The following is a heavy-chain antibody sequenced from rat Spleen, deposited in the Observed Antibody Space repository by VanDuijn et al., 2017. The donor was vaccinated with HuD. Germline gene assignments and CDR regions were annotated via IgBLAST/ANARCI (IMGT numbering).Heavy chain of an antibody. V-gene: IGHV5S23*01. CDR2: ISTGGDDT. Sequence: EVRLVESGGGLVQPGRSLKLSCAASGFTFSDFDMAWVRQAPTKGLEWVASISTGGDDTYHRDSVKGRFSISRNNTKNTLYLQMDSLRSEDTATYYCARVIYYYVSGGWYFDFWGPGTVVTVSS. CDR1: GFTFSDFD. J-gene: IGHJ1*01. D-gene: IGHD1-12*01. CDR3: ARVIYYYVSGGWYFDF.